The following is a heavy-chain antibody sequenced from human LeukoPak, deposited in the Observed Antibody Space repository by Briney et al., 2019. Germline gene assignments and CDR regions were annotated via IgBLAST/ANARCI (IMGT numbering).Heavy chain of an antibody. V-gene: IGHV1-2*06. D-gene: IGHD1-7*01. J-gene: IGHJ4*02. CDR2: INPNSGGT. Sequence: ASVKVSCKASGYTFTGYYMHWVRQAPGQGLEWMGRINPNSGGTYYAQKFQGRVTMTRDTSISTAHMELSRLRSDDTAVYYCARGMLVYVELGLRFDYWGQGTLVTVSS. CDR1: GYTFTGYY. CDR3: ARGMLVYVELGLRFDY.